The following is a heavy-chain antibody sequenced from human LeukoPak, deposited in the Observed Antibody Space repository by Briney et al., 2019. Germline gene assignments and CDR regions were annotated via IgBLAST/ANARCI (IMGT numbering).Heavy chain of an antibody. V-gene: IGHV5-51*01. CDR2: TYPGDSDT. Sequence: GESLKISCKGSGYTFPSFWIGWVRQMPGKGLEWMGITYPGDSDTRYSPSFQGQVTISADKSISTAYLQWSSLRASDTAMYYCARRDYDSSGTYFDYWGQGTLVTVSS. CDR1: GYTFPSFW. D-gene: IGHD3-22*01. CDR3: ARRDYDSSGTYFDY. J-gene: IGHJ4*02.